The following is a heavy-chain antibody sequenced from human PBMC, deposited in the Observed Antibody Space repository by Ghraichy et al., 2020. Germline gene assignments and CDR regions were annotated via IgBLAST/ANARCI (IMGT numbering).Heavy chain of an antibody. CDR2: IIPIFGTA. CDR3: ARDRGEGSPPQSRIAARLSSYYYYMDV. V-gene: IGHV1-69*13. CDR1: GGTFSSYA. J-gene: IGHJ6*03. D-gene: IGHD6-6*01. Sequence: SVKVSCKASGGTFSSYAISWVRQAPGQGLEWMGGIIPIFGTANYAQKFQGRVTITADESTSTAYMELSSLRSEDTAVYYCARDRGEGSPPQSRIAARLSSYYYYMDVWGKGTTVTVSS.